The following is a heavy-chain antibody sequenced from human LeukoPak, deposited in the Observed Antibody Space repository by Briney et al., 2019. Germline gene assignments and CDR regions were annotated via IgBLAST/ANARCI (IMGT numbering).Heavy chain of an antibody. CDR3: ARRVTMVRGVIINYYYYYMDV. CDR1: GGSFSGYY. J-gene: IGHJ6*03. CDR2: INHSGST. Sequence: SETLSLTCAVYGGSFSGYYWSWIRQPPGKGLEWIGEINHSGSTNYNPSLKSRVTISVDTSKNQFSLKLSSVTAADTAVYYCARRVTMVRGVIINYYYYYMDVWGKGTTVTISS. D-gene: IGHD3-10*01. V-gene: IGHV4-34*01.